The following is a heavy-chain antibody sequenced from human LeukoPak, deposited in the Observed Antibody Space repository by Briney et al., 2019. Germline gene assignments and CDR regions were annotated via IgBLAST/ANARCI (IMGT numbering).Heavy chain of an antibody. CDR1: GGSISGGGYY. CDR3: AKDRAGNSGPFDS. J-gene: IGHJ4*02. D-gene: IGHD5-12*01. Sequence: SETLSLTCTVSGGSISGGGYYWSWIRQHPGKGLEWIGYIYYSGSTYYNPSLKSRVTISVDTSKNQFSLKLSSVTAADTAVYYCAKDRAGNSGPFDSWGQGTLVTVSS. CDR2: IYYSGST. V-gene: IGHV4-31*03.